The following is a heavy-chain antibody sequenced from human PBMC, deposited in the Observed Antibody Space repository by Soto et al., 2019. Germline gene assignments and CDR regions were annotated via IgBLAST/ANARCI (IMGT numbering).Heavy chain of an antibody. Sequence: EVQLVESGGGLVKPGGSLRLSCAVSGFTFSSCTMNWVRQAPGKGLEWVSSISPSSGHIYYADSVKGRFTISRDNAKNSLFLQMNSLRGEDTAVYYCSGCSGGACHKNYGMDVWGQGTTVTVSS. CDR1: GFTFSSCT. CDR2: ISPSSGHI. CDR3: SGCSGGACHKNYGMDV. D-gene: IGHD2-15*01. V-gene: IGHV3-21*06. J-gene: IGHJ6*02.